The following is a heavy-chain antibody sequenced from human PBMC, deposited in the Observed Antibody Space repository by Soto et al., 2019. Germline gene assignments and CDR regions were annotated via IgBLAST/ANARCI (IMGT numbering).Heavy chain of an antibody. J-gene: IGHJ6*02. D-gene: IGHD3-3*01. V-gene: IGHV3-30-3*01. Sequence: GGSLRLSCAGSGFTFSSYAMHWVRQAPGKGLEWVAVISFDGNNEYYADSVKGRFTISRDSSKNTLFLQMNSLRPEDTAVYYCARDWSRYVGSHSGLDVWGQGT. CDR3: ARDWSRYVGSHSGLDV. CDR2: ISFDGNNE. CDR1: GFTFSSYA.